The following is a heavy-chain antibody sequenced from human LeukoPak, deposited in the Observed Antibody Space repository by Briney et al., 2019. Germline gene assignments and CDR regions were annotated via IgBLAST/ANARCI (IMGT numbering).Heavy chain of an antibody. V-gene: IGHV4-39*07. CDR2: IYYSGST. CDR1: GGSISSSSYY. D-gene: IGHD3-10*01. J-gene: IGHJ4*02. Sequence: PSETLSLTCTVSGGSISSSSYYWGWIRQPPGKGLEWIGSIYYSGSTYYNPSLKSRVTISVDTSKNQFSLKLSSVTAADTAVYYCARVEDYYGSGSYSPGVDYWGQGTLVTVSS. CDR3: ARVEDYYGSGSYSPGVDY.